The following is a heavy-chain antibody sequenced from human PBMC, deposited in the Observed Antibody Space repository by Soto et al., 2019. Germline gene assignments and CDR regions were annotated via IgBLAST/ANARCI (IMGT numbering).Heavy chain of an antibody. CDR2: ISYDGSNK. Sequence: GSLRHSCAASGFTFSSYGMHWVRQAPGKGLEWVAVISYDGSNKYYADSVKGRFTISRDNSKNTLYLQMNSLRAEDTAVYYCAKDRLQVGSQYSVYENLEWFYYYYGMDGWGQGTTVTVSS. J-gene: IGHJ6*02. D-gene: IGHD5-12*01. CDR1: GFTFSSYG. V-gene: IGHV3-30*18. CDR3: AKDRLQVGSQYSVYENLEWFYYYYGMDG.